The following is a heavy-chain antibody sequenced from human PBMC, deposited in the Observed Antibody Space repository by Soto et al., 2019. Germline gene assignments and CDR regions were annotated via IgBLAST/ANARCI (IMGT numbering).Heavy chain of an antibody. J-gene: IGHJ4*02. CDR2: ISTYSGNT. V-gene: IGHV1-18*01. D-gene: IGHD6-13*01. CDR1: GYTFSRHG. Sequence: GASVKVSCKASGYTFSRHGINWVRQAPGQGLEWMGWISTYSGNTNYAQKLQGRVTMTTDTSTSTAYMELRSLRSDDTAVYCCVREITAPDYYFDYWGQGTLVTVSS. CDR3: VREITAPDYYFDY.